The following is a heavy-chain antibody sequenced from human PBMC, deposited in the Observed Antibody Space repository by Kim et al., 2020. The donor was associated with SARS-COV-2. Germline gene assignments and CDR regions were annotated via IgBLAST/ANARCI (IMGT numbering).Heavy chain of an antibody. V-gene: IGHV3-11*06. Sequence: GGSLRLSCAASGFIFSDNYITWIRQAPGQGLEWLSDISSSGHTSYTDSVKDRFTISRDNIKKSLYLEMNNLRVEDTAVYYCVRDRDGYHSFDSWGQGTLVTVSS. CDR2: ISSSGHT. CDR3: VRDRDGYHSFDS. D-gene: IGHD5-12*01. J-gene: IGHJ4*02. CDR1: GFIFSDNY.